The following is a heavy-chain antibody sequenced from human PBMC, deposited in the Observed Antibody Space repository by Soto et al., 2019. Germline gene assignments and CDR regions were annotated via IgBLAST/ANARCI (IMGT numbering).Heavy chain of an antibody. CDR3: ASDRRSSGWYQKWFDP. J-gene: IGHJ5*02. CDR1: GFTFSSYS. D-gene: IGHD6-19*01. V-gene: IGHV3-48*02. Sequence: EVQLVESGGGLVQPGGSLRLSCAASGFTFSSYSMNWVRQAPGKGLEWVSYISSSSSTIYYADSVKGRFTISRDNAKNSLYLQVNSLRDEDTAVYYCASDRRSSGWYQKWFDPWGQGTLVTVSS. CDR2: ISSSSSTI.